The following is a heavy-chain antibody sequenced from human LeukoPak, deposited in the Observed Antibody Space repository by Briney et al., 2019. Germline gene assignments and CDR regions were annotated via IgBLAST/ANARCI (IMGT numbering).Heavy chain of an antibody. CDR3: ARDRGLGGYVDY. Sequence: SETLSLTCTVSGGSISSGDYYWSWIRQPPGKGLEWIGYIYYSGSTYYNPSLKSRVTISVDTSKNQFSLKLSSVTAADTAVYYCARDRGLGGYVDYWGQGTLVTVSS. CDR2: IYYSGST. V-gene: IGHV4-30-4*01. D-gene: IGHD2-15*01. J-gene: IGHJ4*02. CDR1: GGSISSGDYY.